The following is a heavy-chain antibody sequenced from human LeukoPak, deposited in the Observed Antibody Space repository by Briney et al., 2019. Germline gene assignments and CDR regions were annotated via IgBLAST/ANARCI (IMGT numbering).Heavy chain of an antibody. D-gene: IGHD6-19*01. CDR1: GGSISSYH. V-gene: IGHV4-59*01. CDR2: IYYSGGT. J-gene: IGHJ4*02. CDR3: ARGSGWYFY. Sequence: SETLSLTCTVSGGSISSYHWSWIRQPPGKGLEWIGYIYYSGGTNYNPSLKSRVTISVDTSKNQFSLKLTSVTAADTAVYYCARGSGWYFYWGQGTLVTVSS.